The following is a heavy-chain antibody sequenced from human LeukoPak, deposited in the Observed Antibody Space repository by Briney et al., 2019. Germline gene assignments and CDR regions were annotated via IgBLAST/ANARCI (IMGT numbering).Heavy chain of an antibody. J-gene: IGHJ4*02. CDR1: GGSISSYY. Sequence: SETLSPTCTVSGGSISSYYWSWIRQPPGKGLEWIGYIYYSGSTNYNPSLKSRVTISVDTSKNQFSLKLSSVTAADTAVYYCARGYCSGGSCPADYWGQGTLVTVSS. CDR2: IYYSGST. V-gene: IGHV4-59*01. CDR3: ARGYCSGGSCPADY. D-gene: IGHD2-15*01.